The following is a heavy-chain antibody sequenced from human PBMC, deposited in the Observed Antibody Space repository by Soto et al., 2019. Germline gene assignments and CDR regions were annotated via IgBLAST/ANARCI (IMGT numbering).Heavy chain of an antibody. J-gene: IGHJ6*02. Sequence: EVQLVESGGGLVKPGGSLRLSCAASGFTFSNAWMNWVRQAPGKGLEWVGRIKSKTDGGTTDYAAPVKGRFTISRDDSNNTLYLQMNSLKTEDTAVYYCTTNVGATNYYYYGMDVWGQGTTVTVSS. CDR2: IKSKTDGGTT. V-gene: IGHV3-15*07. CDR1: GFTFSNAW. CDR3: TTNVGATNYYYYGMDV. D-gene: IGHD1-26*01.